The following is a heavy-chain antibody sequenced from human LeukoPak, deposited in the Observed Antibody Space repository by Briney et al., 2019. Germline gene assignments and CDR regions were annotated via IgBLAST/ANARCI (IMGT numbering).Heavy chain of an antibody. Sequence: PGGSLRLSCVVSEFNARNKYMAWVRQAPGKGLEWVSIIYGDGSRYYADSVKGRFTISRDNAKNSLYLQMNSLRAEDTAVYYCASPAMKATGTTYYMDVWGKGTTVTVSS. V-gene: IGHV3-66*01. CDR2: IYGDGSR. CDR3: ASPAMKATGTTYYMDV. D-gene: IGHD1-7*01. J-gene: IGHJ6*03. CDR1: EFNARNKY.